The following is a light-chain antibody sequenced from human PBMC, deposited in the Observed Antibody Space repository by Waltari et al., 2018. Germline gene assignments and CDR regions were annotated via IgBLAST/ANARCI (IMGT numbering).Light chain of an antibody. J-gene: IGLJ3*02. CDR3: GTWDTSLNTWV. V-gene: IGLV1-51*01. CDR2: DND. CDR1: SSNIGSSF. Sequence: QSVLTQPPSVSAAPGQTVTISCSGTSSNIGSSFVSWYQQFPGTAPKLLIHDNDQRPSGIPDRFSGSKSGTSATLGITGLQTGDEAGYYCGTWDTSLNTWVFGGGTKLTVL.